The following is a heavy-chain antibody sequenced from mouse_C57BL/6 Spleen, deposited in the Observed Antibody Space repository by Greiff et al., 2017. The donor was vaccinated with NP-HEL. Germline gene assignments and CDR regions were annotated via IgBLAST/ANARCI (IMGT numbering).Heavy chain of an antibody. J-gene: IGHJ2*01. CDR3: ARERANFPFED. V-gene: IGHV1-82*01. Sequence: QVQLQQSGPELVKPGASVKISCKASGYAFSSSWMNWVKQRPGKGLEWIGRIYPGDGDTNYNGKFKGKATLTADKSSSTAYMQLSSLTSEDSAVYFCARERANFPFEDWGTGTTLTASS. CDR2: IYPGDGDT. D-gene: IGHD3-1*01. CDR1: GYAFSSSW.